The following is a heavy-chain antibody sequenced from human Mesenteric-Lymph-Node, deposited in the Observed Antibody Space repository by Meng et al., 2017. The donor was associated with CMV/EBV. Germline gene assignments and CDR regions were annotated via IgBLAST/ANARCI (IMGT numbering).Heavy chain of an antibody. CDR2: ISSGGTT. V-gene: IGHV3-53*01. D-gene: IGHD4/OR15-4a*01. J-gene: IGHJ3*01. CDR1: DFTVSLNF. CDR3: ATQATMDALDV. Sequence: GGSLRLSCAASDFTVSLNFMTWVRQAPGKGLVWVSVISSGGTTYYGDSVKGRFTISRDNSKNTLYLQMNSLRAEDTAVYYCATQATMDALDVWGQGTMVTVSS.